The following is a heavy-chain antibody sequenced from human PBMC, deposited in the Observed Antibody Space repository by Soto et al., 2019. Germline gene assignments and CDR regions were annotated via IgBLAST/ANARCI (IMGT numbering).Heavy chain of an antibody. CDR2: IVVGSGNT. J-gene: IGHJ4*02. CDR3: AADPPNDDSSGYYQEY. CDR1: GFTITSSA. Sequence: QMQLVQSGPEVKKPGTSVKVSCKASGFTITSSAVQWVRQARGQRLEWIGWIVVGSGNTNYAQKFQERVTITRDMSTSTAYMELSSLRSEDTAVYYCAADPPNDDSSGYYQEYWGQGTLVTVSS. D-gene: IGHD3-22*01. V-gene: IGHV1-58*01.